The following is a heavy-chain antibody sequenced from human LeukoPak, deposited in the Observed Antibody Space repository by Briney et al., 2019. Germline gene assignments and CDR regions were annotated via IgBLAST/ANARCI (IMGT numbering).Heavy chain of an antibody. CDR1: GFTFSSYS. D-gene: IGHD6-19*01. J-gene: IGHJ4*02. V-gene: IGHV3-21*01. Sequence: GGSLRLSCAASGFTFSSYSMNWVRQAPGKGLEWVSSISSSSSYIYYADSVKGRFTISRDNAKNSLYLQMNSLRAEDTAVYYCARDGIAVAGYDYWGQGTLVTVSS. CDR2: ISSSSSYI. CDR3: ARDGIAVAGYDY.